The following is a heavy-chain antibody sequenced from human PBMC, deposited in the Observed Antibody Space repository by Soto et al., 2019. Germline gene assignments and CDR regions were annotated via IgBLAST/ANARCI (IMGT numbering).Heavy chain of an antibody. V-gene: IGHV4-39*01. Sequence: SETLSLTCTVSGGSLSSSSYYWGWIRQPPGKGLEWIGSIYYSGSTYYNPSLKSRVTISVDTSKNQFSLKLSSVTAADTAVYYCARLRGRGDWFDPWGQGTLVTVSS. CDR1: GGSLSSSSYY. J-gene: IGHJ5*02. CDR3: ARLRGRGDWFDP. CDR2: IYYSGST.